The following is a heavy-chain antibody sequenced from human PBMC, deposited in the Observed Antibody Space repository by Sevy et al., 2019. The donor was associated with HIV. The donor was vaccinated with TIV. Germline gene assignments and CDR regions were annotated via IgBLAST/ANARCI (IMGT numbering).Heavy chain of an antibody. Sequence: GGSLRLSCAASGFTVSSNYMSWVRQAPGKGLEWVSVIYSGGNTYYADSVKGRFTISRDNSKNTLYLQMNSLRAEDTAVYYCARGRLVGATKYFDYWGQGTLVTVSS. V-gene: IGHV3-53*01. CDR1: GFTVSSNY. CDR2: IYSGGNT. D-gene: IGHD1-26*01. CDR3: ARGRLVGATKYFDY. J-gene: IGHJ4*02.